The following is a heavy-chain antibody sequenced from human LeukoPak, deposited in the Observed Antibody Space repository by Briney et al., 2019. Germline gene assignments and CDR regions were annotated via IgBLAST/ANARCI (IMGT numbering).Heavy chain of an antibody. CDR1: GFTFSNYA. CDR2: ISYDGSNK. CDR3: AKDVYDMGYFDY. V-gene: IGHV3-30-3*01. Sequence: GGSLRLSCAASGFTFSNYAMHWVRQAPGKGLEWVAAISYDGSNKYYADSVKGRFTISRDNSKNTLYLQMNSLRAEDTAVYYCAKDVYDMGYFDYWGQETLVTVSS. D-gene: IGHD3-22*01. J-gene: IGHJ4*02.